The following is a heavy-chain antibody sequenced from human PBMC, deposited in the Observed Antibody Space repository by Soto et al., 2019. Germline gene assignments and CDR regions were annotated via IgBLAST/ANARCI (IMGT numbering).Heavy chain of an antibody. D-gene: IGHD6-6*01. V-gene: IGHV6-1*01. CDR3: ARLVGNSWLDH. Sequence: QVQLQQSGPGLVKPSQTLSLTCAISGDSVSSNDAVWNWIRQSPSRGLEWLGRTYSRSIWQTEYAVSVKGRMTINPDASKYQFSLQLNSVTPEDTAMYYCARLVGNSWLDHWGQGTLVTVSA. CDR1: GDSVSSNDAV. J-gene: IGHJ5*02. CDR2: TYSRSIWQT.